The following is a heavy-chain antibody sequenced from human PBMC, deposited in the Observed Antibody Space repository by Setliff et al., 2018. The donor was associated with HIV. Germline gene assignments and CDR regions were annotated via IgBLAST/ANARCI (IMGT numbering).Heavy chain of an antibody. D-gene: IGHD1-7*01. CDR1: GGSISSYY. V-gene: IGHV4-59*01. CDR3: ARGDGTKYYYYYYMDV. J-gene: IGHJ6*03. CDR2: IYYSGNT. Sequence: PSETLSLTCTVSGGSISSYYWSWIRQPPGKGLEWIGYIYYSGNTNYNPSFKGRVTISVDTSKNQFSLKLSSVTAADTAVYYCARGDGTKYYYYYYMDVWGKGTTVTVSS.